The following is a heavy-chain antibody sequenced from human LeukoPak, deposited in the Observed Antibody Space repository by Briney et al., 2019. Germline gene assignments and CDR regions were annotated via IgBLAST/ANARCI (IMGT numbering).Heavy chain of an antibody. CDR1: GGSFSGYY. V-gene: IGHV4-34*01. Sequence: SETLSLTCAVYGGSFSGYYWSWIRQPPGKGLEWIGEINHSGSTNYNPSLKSRVTISVDTSKNQFSLKLGSVTAADTAVYYCARARYYYGSGSYYDYWGQGTLVTVSS. J-gene: IGHJ4*02. D-gene: IGHD3-10*01. CDR3: ARARYYYGSGSYYDY. CDR2: INHSGST.